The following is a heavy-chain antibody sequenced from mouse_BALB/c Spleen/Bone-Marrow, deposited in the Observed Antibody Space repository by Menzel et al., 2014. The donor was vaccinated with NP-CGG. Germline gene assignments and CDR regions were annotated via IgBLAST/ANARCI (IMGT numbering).Heavy chain of an antibody. V-gene: IGHV5-6-4*01. CDR3: TRDPLYYGSSYAMDY. J-gene: IGHJ4*01. D-gene: IGHD1-1*01. CDR1: GFTFSSYT. CDR2: ISSGGSYT. Sequence: DVQLQEPGGGLVKPGGSLKLSCAASGFTFSSYTMSWVRQTPEKRLEWVATISSGGSYTYYPDSVKGRFTISRDNAKNTLYLQMNSLKSEDTAMDFCTRDPLYYGSSYAMDYWGQGTSVTVSS.